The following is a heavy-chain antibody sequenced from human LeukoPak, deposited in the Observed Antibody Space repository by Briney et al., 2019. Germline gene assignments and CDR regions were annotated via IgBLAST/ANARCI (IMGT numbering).Heavy chain of an antibody. CDR2: IYYSGST. V-gene: IGHV4-39*07. D-gene: IGHD2-21*02. Sequence: SETLSLTCTVSGGSISSSSYYWGWIRQPPGKGLEWIGSIYYSGSTYYNPSLKSRVTISVDTSKNQFSLKLSSVTAADTAVYYCARDRVVTAAFDYWGQGTLVTVSS. CDR3: ARDRVVTAAFDY. CDR1: GGSISSSSYY. J-gene: IGHJ4*02.